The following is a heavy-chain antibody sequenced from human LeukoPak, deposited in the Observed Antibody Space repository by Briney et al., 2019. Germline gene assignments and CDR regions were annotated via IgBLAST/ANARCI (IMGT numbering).Heavy chain of an antibody. CDR1: GFDFSSYG. J-gene: IGHJ4*02. CDR2: IHYDSTTE. D-gene: IGHD3-10*01. Sequence: GGSLRLSCAASGFDFSSYGMHWVRQAPGKGLEWVAYIHYDSTTEDYADSVQGRFTISRDNSKNTLYLQMNSLRVEDTAVYYCAKPLWFGESYFDYWGQGTLVTVSS. V-gene: IGHV3-30*02. CDR3: AKPLWFGESYFDY.